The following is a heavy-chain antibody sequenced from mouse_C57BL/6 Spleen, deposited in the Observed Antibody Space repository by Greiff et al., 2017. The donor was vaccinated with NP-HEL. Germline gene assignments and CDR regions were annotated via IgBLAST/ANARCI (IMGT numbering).Heavy chain of an antibody. D-gene: IGHD1-3*01. CDR1: GYAFSSSW. J-gene: IGHJ2*01. V-gene: IGHV1-82*01. Sequence: VQLQQSGPELVKPGASVKISCKASGYAFSSSWMNWVKQRPGKGLEWIGRLYPGDGDTNYNGKFKGKVTLTADKSSSTAYMQLSSLTSEDSAAYCCARSGWSGDYFDYWGQGTTLTVSS. CDR3: ARSGWSGDYFDY. CDR2: LYPGDGDT.